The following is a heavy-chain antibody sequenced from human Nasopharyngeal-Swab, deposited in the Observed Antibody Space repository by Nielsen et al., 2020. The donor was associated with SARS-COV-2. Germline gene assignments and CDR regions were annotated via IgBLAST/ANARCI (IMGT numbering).Heavy chain of an antibody. J-gene: IGHJ6*03. CDR3: ARDGGDYYGSGSYLPHMDV. CDR2: ISSSSSYI. CDR1: GLTVSSNY. Sequence: GGSLTLSCAASGLTVSSNYMSCVRQAPGTGLGWVSSISSSSSYIYYADSVKGRFTIARDNGKNSLYLQMNSLRAGDTTVYYCARDGGDYYGSGSYLPHMDVGGKGTTVTVSS. D-gene: IGHD3-10*01. V-gene: IGHV3-21*01.